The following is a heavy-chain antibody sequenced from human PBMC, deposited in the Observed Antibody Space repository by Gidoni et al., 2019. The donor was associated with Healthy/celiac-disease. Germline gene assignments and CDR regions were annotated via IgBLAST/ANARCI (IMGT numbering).Heavy chain of an antibody. CDR1: RGSISSGTC. D-gene: IGHD6-13*01. V-gene: IGHV4-4*02. CDR2: LYHRGRT. CDR3: ASAPSSSWYWVEY. J-gene: IGHJ4*02. Sequence: QVHLQESGPGLVKPSGTLSLTCPVSRGSISSGTCWSWVRLPPGKGVEWIGELYHRGRTNYNRYLKSRVTISVDKSKNQFSRKLSYVTAADTAVYYGASAPSSSWYWVEYGGQGTLVTVSS.